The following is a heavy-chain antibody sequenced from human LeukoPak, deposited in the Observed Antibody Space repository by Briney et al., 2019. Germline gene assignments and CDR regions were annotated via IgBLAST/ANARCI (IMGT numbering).Heavy chain of an antibody. D-gene: IGHD5/OR15-5a*01. CDR1: GGSISSYY. CDR2: IYTTRST. J-gene: IGHJ4*02. V-gene: IGHV4-4*07. CDR3: ARDSVYGTFDY. Sequence: KSSETLSLTCTVSGGSISSYYWSWIRQPAGKGLEWIGRIYTTRSTNYNPSLKSRVIMSVDTSKNQFSLKLSSVTAADTAVYYCARDSVYGTFDYWGQGTLVTVSS.